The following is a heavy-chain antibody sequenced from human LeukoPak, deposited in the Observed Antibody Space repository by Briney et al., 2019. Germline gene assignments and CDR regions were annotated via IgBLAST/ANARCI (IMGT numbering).Heavy chain of an antibody. CDR2: IYSGGST. Sequence: GGSLRLSCAASGFTVSSNYMSWVRQAPGKGLGWVSVIYSGGSTYYADSVKGRFTISRHNSKNTLYLQMNSLRAEDTAVYYCARGDYDILTGYSPFDYWGQGTLVTVSS. CDR3: ARGDYDILTGYSPFDY. J-gene: IGHJ4*02. V-gene: IGHV3-53*04. D-gene: IGHD3-9*01. CDR1: GFTVSSNY.